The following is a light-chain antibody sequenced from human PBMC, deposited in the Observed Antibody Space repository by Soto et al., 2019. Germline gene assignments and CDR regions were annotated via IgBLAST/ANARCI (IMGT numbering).Light chain of an antibody. V-gene: IGKV4-1*01. CDR2: WAS. CDR1: QSVLYSANNKNY. Sequence: DNVTTQSPDSLAVSLGERATINCKSSQSVLYSANNKNYLVWYQQKPGQPPKLLIYWASTRESGVPDRFSGSGSGTDFTLTISSLQAEDVAVYYCQQYYSTPYTFGQGTKLEIK. CDR3: QQYYSTPYT. J-gene: IGKJ2*01.